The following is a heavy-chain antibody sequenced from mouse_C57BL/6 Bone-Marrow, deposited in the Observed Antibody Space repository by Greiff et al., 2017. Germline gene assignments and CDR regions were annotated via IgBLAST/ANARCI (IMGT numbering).Heavy chain of an antibody. CDR2: IDPETGGT. CDR1: GYTFTDYE. D-gene: IGHD2-1*01. V-gene: IGHV1-15*01. CDR3: TRSDYGNYVAWFAY. J-gene: IGHJ3*01. Sequence: VKLQESGAELVRPGASVTLSCKASGYTFTDYEMHWVKQTPVHGLEWIGAIDPETGGTAYNQKFKGKAILTADKSSSTAYMELRSLTSEDSAVYYCTRSDYGNYVAWFAYWGQGTLVTVSA.